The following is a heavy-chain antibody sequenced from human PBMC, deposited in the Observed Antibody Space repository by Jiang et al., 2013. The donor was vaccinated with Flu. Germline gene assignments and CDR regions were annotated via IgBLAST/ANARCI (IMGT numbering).Heavy chain of an antibody. J-gene: IGHJ5*02. D-gene: IGHD3-3*01. CDR1: GGSISSGDYY. V-gene: IGHV4-30-4*01. CDR2: IYYSGST. CDR3: ARVNAYDFWSASSWFDP. Sequence: GPGLVKPSQTLSLTCTVSGGSISSGDYYWSWIRQPPGKGLEWIGYIYYSGSTYYNPSLKSRVTISVDTSKNQFSLKLSSVTAADTAVYYCARVNAYDFWSASSWFDPWGQGTLVTVSS.